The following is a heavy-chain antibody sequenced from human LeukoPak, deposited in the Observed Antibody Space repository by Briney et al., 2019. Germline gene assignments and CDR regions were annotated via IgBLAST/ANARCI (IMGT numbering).Heavy chain of an antibody. CDR1: GGSISTYY. V-gene: IGHV4-59*01. CDR2: IYYSGNT. Sequence: SETLSLTCTVSGGSISTYYWSWIRQPPGKGLEWIGYIYYSGNTNYNPSLKSRVTLSVDTSKNQFSLKLGSVTAADTAVYYCARVGPHASFDYWGQGTLVTVSS. J-gene: IGHJ4*02. CDR3: ARVGPHASFDY.